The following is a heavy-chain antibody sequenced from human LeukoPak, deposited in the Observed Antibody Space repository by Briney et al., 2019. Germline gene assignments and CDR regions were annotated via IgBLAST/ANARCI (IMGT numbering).Heavy chain of an antibody. D-gene: IGHD6-13*01. Sequence: ASVKVSCKASGGTFSSYAISWVRQAPGQGLEWMGGIIPIFGTANYAQKIQGRVTITADESTSTAYMELSSLRSEDTAVYYCARAGSSSLSISNWFDPWGQGTLATVSS. V-gene: IGHV1-69*13. J-gene: IGHJ5*02. CDR3: ARAGSSSLSISNWFDP. CDR2: IIPIFGTA. CDR1: GGTFSSYA.